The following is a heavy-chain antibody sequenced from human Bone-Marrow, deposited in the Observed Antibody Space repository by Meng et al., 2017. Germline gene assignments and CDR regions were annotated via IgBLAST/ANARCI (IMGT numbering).Heavy chain of an antibody. Sequence: QVPPQEVGPGLVMPSGTLSLTCAVSGGSISSSNWWSWVRQPPGKGLEWIGEIYHSGSTNYNPSLKSRVTISVDKSKNQFSLKLSSVTAADTAVYYCARGRRGYCSGGSCYHSNWFDPWGQGTLVTVSS. CDR2: IYHSGST. V-gene: IGHV4-4*02. J-gene: IGHJ5*02. D-gene: IGHD2-15*01. CDR3: ARGRRGYCSGGSCYHSNWFDP. CDR1: GGSISSSNW.